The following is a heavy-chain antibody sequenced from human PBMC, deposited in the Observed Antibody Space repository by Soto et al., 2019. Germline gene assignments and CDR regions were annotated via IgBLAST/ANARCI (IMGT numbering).Heavy chain of an antibody. D-gene: IGHD4-4*01. CDR3: VRESTVSGPNWFDT. Sequence: SETPSLPFSVSGGSLNSGRSSCDWILHSPGKGLAGVERIYHSGSTYYNPYLTSRVTISVDRPENQFYLKLSSVDAADTAVYYCVRESTVSGPNWFDTWGPGTLVTVSS. V-gene: IGHV4-30-2*06. CDR1: GGSLNSGRSS. J-gene: IGHJ5*02. CDR2: IYHSGST.